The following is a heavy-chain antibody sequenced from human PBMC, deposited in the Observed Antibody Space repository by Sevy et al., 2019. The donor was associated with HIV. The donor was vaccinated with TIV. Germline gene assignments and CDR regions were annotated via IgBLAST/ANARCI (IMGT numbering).Heavy chain of an antibody. CDR2: ISSGSSYI. D-gene: IGHD3-10*01. V-gene: IGHV3-21*01. J-gene: IGHJ4*02. CDR1: GFTFRSYW. CDR3: ARGDYYGSLYYFDY. Sequence: GGSLRLSCAASGFTFRSYWMSWVRQAPGKGLEWVSSISSGSSYIFYADSLKGRFTISRDNAKNSLYLHMNSLRAEDTAVYYCARGDYYGSLYYFDYWGPGTLVTVSS.